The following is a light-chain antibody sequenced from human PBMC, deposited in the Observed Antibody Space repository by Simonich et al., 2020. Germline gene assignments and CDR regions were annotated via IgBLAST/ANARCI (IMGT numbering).Light chain of an antibody. CDR2: WAS. CDR1: QSVLYISNNKNY. Sequence: DIVMPQSPDSLAVSLGERATINCKSSQSVLYISNNKNYLAGYQQKPGQPPKLLIYWASTRESGVPDRFSGSGSGTDFTLTISSLQAEDVAVYYCQQYYSTPWTFGQGTKVEIK. V-gene: IGKV4-1*01. CDR3: QQYYSTPWT. J-gene: IGKJ1*01.